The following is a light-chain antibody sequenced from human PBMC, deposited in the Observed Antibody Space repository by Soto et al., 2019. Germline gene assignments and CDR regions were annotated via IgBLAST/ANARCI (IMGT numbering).Light chain of an antibody. J-gene: IGKJ2*01. V-gene: IGKV1-39*01. CDR1: QSISNF. CDR3: HQSYTTPYT. CDR2: AAS. Sequence: DIQMTQSPSSLSASVGDRVTITCRASQSISNFLNWYQQKPGKDPELLIYAASSLHSGAPSRFSGSGSGTNFTLTISSLQPEDFATYSCHQSYTTPYTFGQGTKLEIK.